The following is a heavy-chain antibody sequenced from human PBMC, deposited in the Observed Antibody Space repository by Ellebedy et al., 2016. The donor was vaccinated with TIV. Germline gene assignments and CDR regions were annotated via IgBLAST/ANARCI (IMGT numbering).Heavy chain of an antibody. J-gene: IGHJ6*02. V-gene: IGHV1-18*04. CDR2: ISAYNGNT. D-gene: IGHD6-13*01. CDR1: GYTFTGYY. Sequence: AASVKVSCKASGYTFTGYYMHWVRQAPGQGLEWMGWISAYNGNTNYAQKLQGRVTMTTDTSTSTAYMELSSLRSEDTAVYYCARGRYRYIAAAGTSFSYYYGMDVWGQGTTVTVSS. CDR3: ARGRYRYIAAAGTSFSYYYGMDV.